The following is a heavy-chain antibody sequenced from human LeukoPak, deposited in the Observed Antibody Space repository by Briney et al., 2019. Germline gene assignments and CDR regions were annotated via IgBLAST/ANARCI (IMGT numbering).Heavy chain of an antibody. CDR3: ARAGGGTYYFDF. CDR1: GGSISSSNW. D-gene: IGHD1-26*01. V-gene: IGHV4-4*02. J-gene: IGHJ4*02. CDR2: IYHSGST. Sequence: PSETLSLTCAVSGGSISSSNWWSWVRQPPGKGLEWIGEIYHSGSTNYNPSLKSRVTISVDKSKNQFSLKLSSVTAADTALYFCARAGGGTYYFDFWGQGTLVTVSS.